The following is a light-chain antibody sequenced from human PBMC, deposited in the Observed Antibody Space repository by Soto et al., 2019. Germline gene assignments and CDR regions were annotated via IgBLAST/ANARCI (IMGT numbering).Light chain of an antibody. CDR1: QSVRIN. V-gene: IGKV3-15*01. CDR2: GAS. J-gene: IGKJ1*01. CDR3: QQFNNWPPWT. Sequence: EIVMTQSPATLAVSPGERATLSCRASQSVRINLAWYQQKPGQAPRLLVYGASTRAGGIPDRFSGSGSGTELTLTISGLQSDDYAVDYCQQFNNWPPWTFGQGTKVDIK.